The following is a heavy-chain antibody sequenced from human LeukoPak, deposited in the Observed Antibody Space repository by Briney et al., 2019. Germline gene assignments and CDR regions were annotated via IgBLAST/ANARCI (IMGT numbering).Heavy chain of an antibody. J-gene: IGHJ3*02. CDR2: IKQDGSEI. D-gene: IGHD6-19*01. CDR1: EFTFSSYW. V-gene: IGHV3-7*05. Sequence: GGSLRLSCAASEFTFSSYWMTWVRQAPGKGLEWVANIKQDGSEIYYMDSVKGRFTISRDNAKNSLYLQMNSLRAEDTAVYYCARVKTSGWLDAFDIWGQGTMVTVSS. CDR3: ARVKTSGWLDAFDI.